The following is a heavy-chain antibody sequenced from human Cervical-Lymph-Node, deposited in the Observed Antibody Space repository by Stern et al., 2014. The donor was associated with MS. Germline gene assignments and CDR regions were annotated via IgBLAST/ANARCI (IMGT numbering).Heavy chain of an antibody. CDR3: GREVALTAGLLGF. CDR2: IFPRDSET. CDR1: GYSFSSYW. J-gene: IGHJ4*02. Sequence: EVQLVESGAEVKKPGESLKIACKGSGYSFSSYWIAWVRQMPGKGLEWMGRIFPRDSETRYTPSFDGQVNISVDKYASTAYLHWSSLKASDTARYYCGREVALTAGLLGFWGQGTQVIVS. V-gene: IGHV5-51*01. D-gene: IGHD3-22*01.